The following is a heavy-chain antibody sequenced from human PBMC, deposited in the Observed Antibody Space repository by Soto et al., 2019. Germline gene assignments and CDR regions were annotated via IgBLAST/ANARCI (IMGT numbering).Heavy chain of an antibody. Sequence: QVQLVESGGGVVQPGRSLRLSCAASGFTFASYAFHWVLQAPGKGLEWVAAMSYDGNNKYYADSVKGRLTISRDISKNPLYAQLNSLIPDDTAMYSCARGFGPNIQLAFDVWGQGTMVSVSS. CDR2: MSYDGNNK. D-gene: IGHD3-10*01. CDR3: ARGFGPNIQLAFDV. J-gene: IGHJ3*01. V-gene: IGHV3-30-3*01. CDR1: GFTFASYA.